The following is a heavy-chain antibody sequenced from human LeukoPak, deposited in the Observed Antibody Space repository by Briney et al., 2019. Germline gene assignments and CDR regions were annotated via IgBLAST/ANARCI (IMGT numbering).Heavy chain of an antibody. CDR3: AIMHGYYDGSGYWVQ. CDR2: ITPNADRT. Sequence: GGSLRLSCAASGFTFGSYGMSWVRQAPGKGLEWVSFITPNADRTSYADSVEGRFTISRDNPRNTLYMQVNSLRDEDTAVYYCAIMHGYYDGSGYWVQWGQGTLVTVSS. V-gene: IGHV3-23*01. J-gene: IGHJ1*01. D-gene: IGHD3-22*01. CDR1: GFTFGSYG.